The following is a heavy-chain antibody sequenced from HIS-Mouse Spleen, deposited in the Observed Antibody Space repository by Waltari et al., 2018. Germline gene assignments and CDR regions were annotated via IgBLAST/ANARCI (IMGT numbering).Heavy chain of an antibody. V-gene: IGHV4-61*01. J-gene: IGHJ3*02. CDR1: GGSVSSGSYY. CDR3: ARGRYSSSWYDAFDI. Sequence: QVQLQESGPGLVKPSETLSLPCTVSGGSVSSGSYYWRWIRQPPGKGLEWIGYIYYSGSTNYNPSLKSRVTISVDTSKNQFSLKLSSVTAADTAVYYCARGRYSSSWYDAFDIWGQGTMVTVSS. CDR2: IYYSGST. D-gene: IGHD6-13*01.